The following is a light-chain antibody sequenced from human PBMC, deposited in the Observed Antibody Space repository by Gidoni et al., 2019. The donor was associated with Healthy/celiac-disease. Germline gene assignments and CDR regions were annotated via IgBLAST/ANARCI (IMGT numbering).Light chain of an antibody. CDR2: GAS. CDR1: QSVSSSY. J-gene: IGKJ3*01. Sequence: DIVLTQSPGPLSLSPGERATLSCRASQSVSSSYLAWYQQKPGQAPRLLIYGASSRATGIPDRFSGSGSGTDFTLTISRLEPEDFAVYYCQQYGSSLFTFGPGTKVDIK. CDR3: QQYGSSLFT. V-gene: IGKV3-20*01.